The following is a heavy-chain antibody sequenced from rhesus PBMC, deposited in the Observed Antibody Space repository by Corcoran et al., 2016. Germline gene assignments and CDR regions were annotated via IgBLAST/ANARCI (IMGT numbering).Heavy chain of an antibody. CDR2: ISGSGGST. D-gene: IGHD3-16*01. Sequence: QLQLQESGPGLVKPSETLSLTCAVSGGSISSNYRSWLRQPPRKGLEWIGRISGSGGSTDYNPSLRSRVTISAGTSKNQFALKLSSVTAADTAVYYCARGRYYSGSYFDYWGQGVLVTVSS. CDR3: ARGRYYSGSYFDY. CDR1: GGSISSNY. J-gene: IGHJ4*01. V-gene: IGHV4-173*01.